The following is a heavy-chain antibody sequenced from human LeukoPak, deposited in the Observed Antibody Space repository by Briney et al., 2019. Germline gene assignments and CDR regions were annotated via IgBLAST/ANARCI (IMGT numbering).Heavy chain of an antibody. Sequence: GGSLRLSCAASGFPFSNYWMHWVRHAPGNGLVWVSRVNSDGSTTNYADSVKGRFTISRDNAENTLYMRMNSLRPEDTAVYYCARGYYSSSRFDSWGQGTLVTVSS. CDR2: VNSDGSTT. V-gene: IGHV3-74*01. CDR1: GFPFSNYW. D-gene: IGHD6-13*01. J-gene: IGHJ4*02. CDR3: ARGYYSSSRFDS.